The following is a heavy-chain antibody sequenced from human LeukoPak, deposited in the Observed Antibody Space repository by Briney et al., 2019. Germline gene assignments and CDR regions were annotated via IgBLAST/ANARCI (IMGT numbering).Heavy chain of an antibody. CDR1: GFTFSSIA. CDR2: IRSNGDTA. Sequence: GGSLRLSCAASGFTFSSIAMTWVGQAPGKGLEWVSTIRSNGDTAYNADSVKGRFTISRDNSKNTLYLQMNSLRVEDTAIYYCAKGQELDDGVFVSCGQGTRLTVSS. D-gene: IGHD1-1*01. J-gene: IGHJ4*02. CDR3: AKGQELDDGVFVS. V-gene: IGHV3-23*01.